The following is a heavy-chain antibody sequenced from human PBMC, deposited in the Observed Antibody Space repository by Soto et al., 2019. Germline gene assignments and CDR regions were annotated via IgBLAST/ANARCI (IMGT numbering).Heavy chain of an antibody. J-gene: IGHJ5*02. CDR1: GFTFSSYS. Sequence: GGSLRLSCAASGFTFSSYSMNWVRQAPGKGLEWVSSISSSSSYIYYADSVKGRFTISGDNAKNSLYLQMNSPRAEDTAVYYCARDLREEGSYGSDWFDPWGQGTLVTVSS. CDR3: ARDLREEGSYGSDWFDP. D-gene: IGHD5-18*01. V-gene: IGHV3-21*01. CDR2: ISSSSSYI.